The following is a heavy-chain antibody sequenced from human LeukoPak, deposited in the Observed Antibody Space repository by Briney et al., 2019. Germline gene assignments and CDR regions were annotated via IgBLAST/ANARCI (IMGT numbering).Heavy chain of an antibody. CDR1: GFTFSSYS. CDR3: AREAPGAAPFDY. Sequence: GGSLRLSCAASGFTFSSYSMNWVRQAPGKGLEWVSYINSSSSTIYYADSVKGRFTISRDNAKNSLYLQMNSLGAEDTAVYYCAREAPGAAPFDYWGQGTLVTVSS. CDR2: INSSSSTI. V-gene: IGHV3-48*01. J-gene: IGHJ4*02. D-gene: IGHD3-10*01.